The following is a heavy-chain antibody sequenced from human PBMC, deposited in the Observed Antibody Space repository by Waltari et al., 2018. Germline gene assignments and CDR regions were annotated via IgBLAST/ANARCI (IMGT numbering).Heavy chain of an antibody. V-gene: IGHV1-8*01. CDR3: AREGGGGADY. D-gene: IGHD2-15*01. CDR1: GYTFTSYD. CDR2: MNPNSGKT. Sequence: QVQLVQSGAEVKKPGASVKVSCKASGYTFTSYDINWVRQATGQGIEWMGWMNPNSGKTGYAQKCKGRVTMTRKTSRSTAYMERSSLRSEDTAVYYWAREGGGGADYWGQGTLVTVSS. J-gene: IGHJ4*02.